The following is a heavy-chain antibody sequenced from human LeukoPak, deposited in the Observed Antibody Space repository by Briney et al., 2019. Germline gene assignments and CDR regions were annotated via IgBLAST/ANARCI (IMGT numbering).Heavy chain of an antibody. D-gene: IGHD6-13*01. V-gene: IGHV3-48*01. CDR1: GFTFSNYS. CDR3: ARFYGSSWYSDY. Sequence: GGSLRLSCAASGFTFSNYSMNWVRQAPGKGLEWVSYISSSSTTIYYADSVRGRFTTSRDNAKNSLYLQMNSLRTDDTAVYYCARFYGSSWYSDYWGQGTLVTVSS. CDR2: ISSSSTTI. J-gene: IGHJ4*02.